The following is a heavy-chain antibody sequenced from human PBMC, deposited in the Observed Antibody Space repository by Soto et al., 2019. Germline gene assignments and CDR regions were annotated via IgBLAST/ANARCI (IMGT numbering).Heavy chain of an antibody. D-gene: IGHD5-12*01. Sequence: PSETLSLTCTVSGGSISTVSSYWGWIRQPPGKGLEWIGSIYFIGSSYSNPSLKSRVTMSADTSNNQFSLKLSSVTAADTAVYFCARQDDKSGSTSWGPGTVVT. CDR1: GGSISTVSSY. CDR2: IYFIGSS. J-gene: IGHJ4*02. V-gene: IGHV4-39*01. CDR3: ARQDDKSGSTS.